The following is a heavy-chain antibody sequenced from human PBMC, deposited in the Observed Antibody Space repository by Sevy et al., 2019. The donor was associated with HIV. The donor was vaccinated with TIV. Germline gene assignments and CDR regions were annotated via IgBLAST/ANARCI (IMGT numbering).Heavy chain of an antibody. CDR3: ARDLVGATTRWFDP. CDR1: GGSISSSSYY. V-gene: IGHV4-39*02. CDR2: IYYSGST. J-gene: IGHJ5*02. D-gene: IGHD1-26*01. Sequence: SETLSLTCTVSGGSISSSSYYWGWIRQPPGKGLEWIGSIYYSGSTYYNPSLKSRITKSVDTSKNQFSLKLTSVTAADTAVYYCARDLVGATTRWFDPWGQGTLVTVSS.